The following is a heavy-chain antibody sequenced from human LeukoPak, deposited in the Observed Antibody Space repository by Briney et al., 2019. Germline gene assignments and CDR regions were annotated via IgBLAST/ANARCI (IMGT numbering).Heavy chain of an antibody. CDR1: GFTVSSNY. J-gene: IGHJ4*02. Sequence: GGSLRLSCAASGFTVSSNYMSWVRQAPGKGLEWVSVIYSGGSTYYADSVKGRFTISRDNSKNTLYLQMNSLRAEDTAVYYCARGGYYYDSSGYYYPTFDYWGRRTVVTVSS. CDR2: IYSGGST. D-gene: IGHD3-22*01. V-gene: IGHV3-66*01. CDR3: ARGGYYYDSSGYYYPTFDY.